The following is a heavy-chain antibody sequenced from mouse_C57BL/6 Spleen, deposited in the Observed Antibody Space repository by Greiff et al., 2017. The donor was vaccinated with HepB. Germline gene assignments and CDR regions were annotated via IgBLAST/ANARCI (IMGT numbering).Heavy chain of an antibody. Sequence: VQLQQSGAELMKPGASVKLSYKATGYTFTGYWIEWVKQRPGHGLEWIGEILPGSGSTNYNEKFKGKATFTADTSSNTAYMQLSSLTTEDSAIYYCARKEDDYDGYYYAMDYWGQGTSVTVSS. D-gene: IGHD2-4*01. V-gene: IGHV1-9*01. CDR1: GYTFTGYW. CDR2: ILPGSGST. CDR3: ARKEDDYDGYYYAMDY. J-gene: IGHJ4*01.